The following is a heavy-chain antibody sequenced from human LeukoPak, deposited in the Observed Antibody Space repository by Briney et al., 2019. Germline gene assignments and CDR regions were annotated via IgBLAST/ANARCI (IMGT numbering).Heavy chain of an antibody. D-gene: IGHD1-26*01. Sequence: GGSLRLSCAASGFTLSTHWLHWVRQAPGKELVWVSCINGDGTTTSYADSVKGRFTISRVNAKSTLYLEMDSLRAEDTAIYYCARRWYTGTYCYFDLWGQGTLVTVSS. J-gene: IGHJ4*02. CDR3: ARRWYTGTYCYFDL. V-gene: IGHV3-74*01. CDR2: INGDGTTT. CDR1: GFTLSTHW.